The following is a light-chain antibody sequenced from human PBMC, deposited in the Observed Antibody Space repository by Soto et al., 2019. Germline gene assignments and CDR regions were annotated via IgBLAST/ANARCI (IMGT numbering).Light chain of an antibody. J-gene: IGKJ1*01. CDR2: SAF. V-gene: IGKV3-20*01. Sequence: DIVLTQSPGTLSLSPGERGTLSCRASQSVSSNYLAWYQQKPGQAPILLIYSAFSRATAIPDRFSGSGSGTYFTLTISRLEPEYFAVYYGQYYGSSPWTLGHGTKVESK. CDR3: QYYGSSPWT. CDR1: QSVSSNY.